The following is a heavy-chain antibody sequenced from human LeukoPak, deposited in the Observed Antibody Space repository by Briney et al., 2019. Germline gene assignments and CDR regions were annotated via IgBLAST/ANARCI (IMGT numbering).Heavy chain of an antibody. D-gene: IGHD3-10*01. Sequence: APVKVSCKASGYTFTNYYIHWVRQAPGQGLEWMGTINPSIGTTRSAKGRASLTRDTSTSTVYMALSTLRSEDTAVYYCARSVFPYYSGSGSPYNVDVRQNSYFDFWGQGTLVTVSS. CDR3: ARSVFPYYSGSGSPYNVDVRQNSYFDF. J-gene: IGHJ4*02. CDR2: INPSIGTT. V-gene: IGHV1-46*01. CDR1: GYTFTNYY.